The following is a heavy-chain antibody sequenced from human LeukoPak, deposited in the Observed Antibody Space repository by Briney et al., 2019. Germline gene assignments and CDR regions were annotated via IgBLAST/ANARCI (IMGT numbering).Heavy chain of an antibody. V-gene: IGHV4-59*01. D-gene: IGHD6-13*01. CDR1: GGSISSYY. Sequence: SETLSLTCTVSGGSISSYYWSWIRQPPGKGLEWIGYIYYSGSTNYNPSLKSRVTISVDTSKNQFSLRLSSVTAADTAVYYCARVTGYVMEDYFDYWGQGTLVTVSS. J-gene: IGHJ4*02. CDR3: ARVTGYVMEDYFDY. CDR2: IYYSGST.